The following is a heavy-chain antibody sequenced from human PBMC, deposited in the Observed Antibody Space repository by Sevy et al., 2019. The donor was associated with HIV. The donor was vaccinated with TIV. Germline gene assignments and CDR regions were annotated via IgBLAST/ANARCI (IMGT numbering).Heavy chain of an antibody. J-gene: IGHJ6*02. Sequence: GESLKISCKGFGYKFTRYWIGWVRQMPGKGLEWMGIIYPGDSDNRYSPSFQGQFTISADKSISTAYLQWSSLKASDTAMYYCARVDLPPGIAAAGSYYGMDVWGQGTTVTVSS. CDR3: ARVDLPPGIAAAGSYYGMDV. D-gene: IGHD6-13*01. CDR2: IYPGDSDN. CDR1: GYKFTRYW. V-gene: IGHV5-51*01.